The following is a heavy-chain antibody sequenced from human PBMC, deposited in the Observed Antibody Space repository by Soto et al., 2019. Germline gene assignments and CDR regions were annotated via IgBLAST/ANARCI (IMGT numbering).Heavy chain of an antibody. D-gene: IGHD5-12*01. CDR2: INHSGST. CDR1: GGSFSGYY. J-gene: IGHJ6*02. V-gene: IGHV4-34*01. CDR3: ARALGYSGYGGMDV. Sequence: SETLSLTCAVYGGSFSGYYWSWIRQPPGKGLEWIGEINHSGSTNYNPSLKSRVTISVDTSKNQFSLKLSSVTAADTAVYYCARALGYSGYGGMDVWGQGTTVTVSS.